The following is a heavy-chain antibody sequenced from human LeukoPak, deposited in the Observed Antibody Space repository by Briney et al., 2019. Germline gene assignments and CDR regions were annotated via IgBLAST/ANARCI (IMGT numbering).Heavy chain of an antibody. V-gene: IGHV3-74*01. CDR3: AREATGEFDY. D-gene: IGHD5-24*01. Sequence: GGSLRLSCAASGFTFSSYWMHWVRQAPGKGLVWVSRISTDGSSTSYADSVKGRFTISRDNAKNTLYVQMNSLRADDTAVYYCAREATGEFDYWGRGTLVTVSS. CDR2: ISTDGSST. J-gene: IGHJ4*02. CDR1: GFTFSSYW.